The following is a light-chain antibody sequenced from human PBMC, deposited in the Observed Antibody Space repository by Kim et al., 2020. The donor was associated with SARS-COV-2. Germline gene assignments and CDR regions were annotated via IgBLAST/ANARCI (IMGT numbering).Light chain of an antibody. V-gene: IGLV1-40*01. CDR3: QSYDSSLSGSV. J-gene: IGLJ3*02. CDR1: SSTIGAGYD. Sequence: QRVTIACTGSSSTIGAGYDVHWYQQLPGTAPKLLIYGNSNRPSGVPDRFSGSKSGTSASLAITGLQAEDEADYYCQSYDSSLSGSVFGGGTQLTVL. CDR2: GNS.